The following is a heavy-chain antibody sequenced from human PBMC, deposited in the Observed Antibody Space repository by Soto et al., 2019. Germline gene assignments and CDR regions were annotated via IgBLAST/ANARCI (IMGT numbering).Heavy chain of an antibody. J-gene: IGHJ2*01. V-gene: IGHV4-4*02. Sequence: SETLSLTCAVSGGSIRSCSSNYWRLVRQTPGKGLEWIGDIYESGSTHYNPSLTSRVTISMDKSKNQFPLKVTSVTAADTAVYYCARGVAGNHDL. CDR2: IYESGST. CDR3: ARGVAGNHDL. CDR1: GGSIRSCSSNY.